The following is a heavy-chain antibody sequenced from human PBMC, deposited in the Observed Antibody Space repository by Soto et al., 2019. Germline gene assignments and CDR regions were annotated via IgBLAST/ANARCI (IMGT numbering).Heavy chain of an antibody. Sequence: ASVKVSCKASGYTFTSYGISWVRQAPGQGLEWMGWISAYNGNTNYAQKLQGRVTMTTDTSTGTAYMELRSLRSDDTAVYYCARVYDSSDYGMDVWGQGTTVTVSS. CDR3: ARVYDSSDYGMDV. CDR2: ISAYNGNT. J-gene: IGHJ6*02. V-gene: IGHV1-18*01. D-gene: IGHD3-22*01. CDR1: GYTFTSYG.